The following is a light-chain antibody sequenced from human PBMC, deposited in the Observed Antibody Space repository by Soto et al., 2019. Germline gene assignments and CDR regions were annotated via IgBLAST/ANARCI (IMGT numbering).Light chain of an antibody. V-gene: IGKV1-5*01. CDR1: QTISNW. Sequence: DIQMTQSPSTLSSSVGERVTITCRASQTISNWLAWYQQKPGKAPKLLIYDASSLEGGVPSRFSGSGSGTEFTLTLSSLQPDDFAAYYCQQYYRYWTFGQGTKVEIK. CDR2: DAS. J-gene: IGKJ1*01. CDR3: QQYYRYWT.